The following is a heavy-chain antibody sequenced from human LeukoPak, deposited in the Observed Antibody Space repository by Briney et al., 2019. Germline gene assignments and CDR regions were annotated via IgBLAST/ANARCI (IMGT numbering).Heavy chain of an antibody. V-gene: IGHV4-59*01. J-gene: IGHJ4*02. D-gene: IGHD3-22*01. CDR3: ARDTRSYDTSGYYYYDY. CDR1: GASISSYY. Sequence: SETLSLTCSVSGASISSYYWNWIRQPPGKGLEWIGYIYFSGSPNYNPSLKSRVTMSLDTSRKQFSLKLSSVTAADTAVYYCARDTRSYDTSGYYYYDYWGQGSLVTVSS. CDR2: IYFSGSP.